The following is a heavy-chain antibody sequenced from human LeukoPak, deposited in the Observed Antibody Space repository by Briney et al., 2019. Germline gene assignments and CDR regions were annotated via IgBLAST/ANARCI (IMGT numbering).Heavy chain of an antibody. D-gene: IGHD3-22*01. V-gene: IGHV7-4-1*02. CDR1: GYTFTSYA. Sequence: ASVKVSCKASGYTFTSYAMNWVRQAPGQGLEWVGWINTNTGNPTYAQGFTGRFVFSLDTSVSTAYLQISSLKAEDTDVYYCARARDSPFYYDSSGYYYNAFDIWGQGTMVTVSS. CDR2: INTNTGNP. J-gene: IGHJ3*02. CDR3: ARARDSPFYYDSSGYYYNAFDI.